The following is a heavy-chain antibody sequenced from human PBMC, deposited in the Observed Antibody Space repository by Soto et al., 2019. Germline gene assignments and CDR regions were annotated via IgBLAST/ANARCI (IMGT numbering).Heavy chain of an antibody. CDR3: ARRGLAVAGTGGWFDP. CDR1: GGTFSSYA. Sequence: ASVKVSCKASGGTFSSYAISWVRQAPGQGLEWMGGIIPIFGTANYAQKFQGRVTITADESTSTAYMELSSLRSEDTAVYYCARRGLAVAGTGGWFDPWGQGTLVTVSS. D-gene: IGHD6-19*01. CDR2: IIPIFGTA. V-gene: IGHV1-69*13. J-gene: IGHJ5*02.